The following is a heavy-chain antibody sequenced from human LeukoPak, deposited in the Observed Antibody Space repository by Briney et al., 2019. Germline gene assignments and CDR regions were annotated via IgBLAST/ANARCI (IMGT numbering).Heavy chain of an antibody. CDR2: IYPGDSDT. V-gene: IGHV5-51*01. CDR3: ATGGSRLDDAFDI. CDR1: GYSFTSYW. D-gene: IGHD2-15*01. Sequence: GESLKISCKGSGYSFTSYWIGWVRQMPGKGLGWVGIIYPGDSDTRYSPSFQGQVTISADKSISTAYLQWSSLKASDTAMYYCATGGSRLDDAFDIWGQGTMVTVSS. J-gene: IGHJ3*02.